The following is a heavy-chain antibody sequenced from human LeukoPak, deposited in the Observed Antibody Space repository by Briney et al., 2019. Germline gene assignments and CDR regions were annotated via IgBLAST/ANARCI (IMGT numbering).Heavy chain of an antibody. CDR3: ARDILWELHY. V-gene: IGHV3-33*01. D-gene: IGHD1-26*01. J-gene: IGHJ4*02. CDR1: KFTFKNYG. Sequence: GGSLRLSCAASKFTFKNYGMHWVRQAPGKGLEWVGVIWYDGSNKYYADSVKGRFTISRDNSKNTLYLQMNSLRAEDTAVYYCARDILWELHYWGQGTLVTVSS. CDR2: IWYDGSNK.